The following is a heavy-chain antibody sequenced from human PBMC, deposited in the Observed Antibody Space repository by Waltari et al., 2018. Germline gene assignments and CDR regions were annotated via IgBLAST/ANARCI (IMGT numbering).Heavy chain of an antibody. D-gene: IGHD3-3*01. CDR1: GYTFTSYG. Sequence: QVQLVQSGAEVKKPGASVKVSCKASGYTFTSYGISWVRQAPGQGLEWMGWISAYNGNTNYAQKLQGRVTMTTDTFTSTAYMELRSLRSDDTAVYYCARNEVVFGVVMPRRDWGQGTLVTVSS. V-gene: IGHV1-18*01. J-gene: IGHJ4*02. CDR3: ARNEVVFGVVMPRRD. CDR2: ISAYNGNT.